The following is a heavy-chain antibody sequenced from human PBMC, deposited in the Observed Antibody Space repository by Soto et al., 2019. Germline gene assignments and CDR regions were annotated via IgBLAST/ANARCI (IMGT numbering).Heavy chain of an antibody. V-gene: IGHV2-26*03. D-gene: IGHD3-10*01. CDR1: GFSLTTGRMG. J-gene: IGHJ6*02. CDR2: IFSNNER. Sequence: QVTLKEPGPVLVKATETLTLTFSISGFSLTTGRMGVSWIRQPPGKALEWLAHIFSNNERSYTTSLQIRLSISADNSKRQVVLTMTDVSPVYTATYFCARLVAYTSWYYYGLDVWGQGASVTVS. CDR3: ARLVAYTSWYYYGLDV.